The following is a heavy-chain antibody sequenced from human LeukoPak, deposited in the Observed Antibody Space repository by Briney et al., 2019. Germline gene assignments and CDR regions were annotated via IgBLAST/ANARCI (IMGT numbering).Heavy chain of an antibody. D-gene: IGHD7-27*01. Sequence: SETLSLTCTVSGGSISSSSYYWGWIRQPPGKGLEWIGSIYYSGSTYYNPSLKSRVTISVDTSKNQFSLKLSSVAAADTAVYYCARHIKLGDAFDIWGQGTMVTVSS. J-gene: IGHJ3*02. V-gene: IGHV4-39*01. CDR3: ARHIKLGDAFDI. CDR2: IYYSGST. CDR1: GGSISSSSYY.